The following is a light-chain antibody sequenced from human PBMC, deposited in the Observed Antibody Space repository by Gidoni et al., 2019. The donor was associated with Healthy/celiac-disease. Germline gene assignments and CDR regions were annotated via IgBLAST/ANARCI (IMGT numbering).Light chain of an antibody. J-gene: IGLJ2*01. V-gene: IGLV1-47*01. CDR1: TPHIVSNL. CDR2: RNN. Sequence: QSVLNQPPSASGTSGQRVPISCSGSTPHIVSNLLYWYQQLPGPAPKLLIYRNNQRPSGVPDRFSGSKSGTSASLAISGLRSEDEADYYCAAWDDSLSVLFGGGTKLTVL. CDR3: AAWDDSLSVL.